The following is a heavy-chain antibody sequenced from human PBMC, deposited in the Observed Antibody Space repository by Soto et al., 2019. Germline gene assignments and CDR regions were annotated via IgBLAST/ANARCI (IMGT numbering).Heavy chain of an antibody. D-gene: IGHD3-16*01. V-gene: IGHV4-31*03. Sequence: QVQLQESGPGLVKPSQTLSLTCTVSGGSISSGGYYWSWIRQHPGKGLEWIGYIYYSGSTHYNPSLKRRVNISVDTSKNQFSLKLSSVTAADTAGYYCARAWGGYFDYWGQGTLVTVSS. CDR2: IYYSGST. CDR3: ARAWGGYFDY. CDR1: GGSISSGGYY. J-gene: IGHJ4*02.